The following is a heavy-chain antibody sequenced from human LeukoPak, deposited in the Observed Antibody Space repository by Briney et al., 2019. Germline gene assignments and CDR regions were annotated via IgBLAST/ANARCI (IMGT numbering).Heavy chain of an antibody. CDR1: GGSISSYY. CDR2: IYTSGST. Sequence: SETLSLTCTVSGGSISSYYWSWIRQPPGKGLEWIGYIYTSGSTNYNPSLKSRVTISVDTSKNQFSLKLSSVTAADTAVYYCARTNYDFWSGPTTHYYYYMDVWGKGTTVTVSS. CDR3: ARTNYDFWSGPTTHYYYYMDV. D-gene: IGHD3-3*01. J-gene: IGHJ6*03. V-gene: IGHV4-4*09.